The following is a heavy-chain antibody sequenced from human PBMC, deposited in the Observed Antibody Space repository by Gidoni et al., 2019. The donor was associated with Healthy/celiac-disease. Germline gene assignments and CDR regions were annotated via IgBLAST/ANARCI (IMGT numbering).Heavy chain of an antibody. CDR2: ISSSSSYI. CDR1: GFTFSSYS. V-gene: IGHV3-21*01. Sequence: EVQLVESGGGLVKPGGSLRLSCAASGFTFSSYSMNWVRQAPGKGLEWVSSISSSSSYIYYADSVKGRFTISRDNAKNSLYLQMNSLRAEDTAVYYCASHSLRQKTNDYWGQGTLVTVSS. D-gene: IGHD3-16*02. J-gene: IGHJ4*02. CDR3: ASHSLRQKTNDY.